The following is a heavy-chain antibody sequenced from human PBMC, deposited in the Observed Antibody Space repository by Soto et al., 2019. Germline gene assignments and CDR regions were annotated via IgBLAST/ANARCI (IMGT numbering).Heavy chain of an antibody. J-gene: IGHJ6*04. Sequence: GGSLRLSCGASGFTFRSYTMNWVRQAPGKGLEWVSAIRGFSPYTFYADSVKGRFTISRDNAKNSLYLQMNSLRAEDTAVYYCARDRGYDAHDYDYNAIDVWGKGTRFTASS. CDR1: GFTFRSYT. V-gene: IGHV3-21*01. D-gene: IGHD2-15*01. CDR3: ARDRGYDAHDYDYNAIDV. CDR2: IRGFSPYT.